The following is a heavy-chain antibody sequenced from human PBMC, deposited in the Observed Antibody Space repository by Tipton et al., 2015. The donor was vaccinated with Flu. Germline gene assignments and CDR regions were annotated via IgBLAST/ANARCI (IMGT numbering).Heavy chain of an antibody. V-gene: IGHV4-59*08. J-gene: IGHJ6*02. D-gene: IGHD3-10*01. Sequence: TLSLTCTVSGGSISSYYWSWIRQPPGKGLEWIGYIYYSESTNYNPSLKSRVTISVDTSKNQCSLKLSSVTAADTAVYYCARQVTYYYGSGRYYSYYYGMDVWGQGTTVTVSS. CDR3: ARQVTYYYGSGRYYSYYYGMDV. CDR1: GGSISSYY. CDR2: IYYSEST.